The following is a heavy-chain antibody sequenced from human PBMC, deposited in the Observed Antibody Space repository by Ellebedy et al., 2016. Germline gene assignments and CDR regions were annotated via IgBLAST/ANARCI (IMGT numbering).Heavy chain of an antibody. CDR3: ARSYYYYGMDV. CDR2: IYYSGST. Sequence: SETLSLXXTVSGGSISSYYWSWIRQPPGKGLEWIGYIYYSGSTNYNPSLKSRVTMSVDTSKNQFSLKLSSVTAADTAVYYCARSYYYYGMDVWGQGTTVTVSS. V-gene: IGHV4-59*01. CDR1: GGSISSYY. J-gene: IGHJ6*02.